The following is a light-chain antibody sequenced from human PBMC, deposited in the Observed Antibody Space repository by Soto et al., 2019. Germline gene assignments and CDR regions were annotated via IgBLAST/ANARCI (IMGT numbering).Light chain of an antibody. V-gene: IGKV3-11*01. CDR2: DAS. J-gene: IGKJ1*01. CDR1: QSVSSY. CDR3: QQRSNWPWT. Sequence: EIVLTQSPATLSLSPGERATLSCRASQSVSSYLAWYQQKPGQAPRLLIYDASNRATGIPARFSGSGSGTDFTLTISSLEPEDFAVYYCQQRSNWPWTFGKGTRWISN.